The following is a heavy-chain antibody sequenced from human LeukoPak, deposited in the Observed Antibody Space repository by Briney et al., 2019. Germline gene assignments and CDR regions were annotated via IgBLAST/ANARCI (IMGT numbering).Heavy chain of an antibody. D-gene: IGHD3-9*01. V-gene: IGHV3-7*01. CDR1: GLTFSSYW. CDR2: IKQDGSEK. J-gene: IGHJ4*02. Sequence: GGSLRLSCAASGLTFSSYWMSWVRQAPGKGLEWVANIKQDGSEKYYVDSVKGRFTISRDNAKNSLYLQMNSLRAEDTAVYYCARGYLDCLYPFDYWGQGTLVTVSS. CDR3: ARGYLDCLYPFDY.